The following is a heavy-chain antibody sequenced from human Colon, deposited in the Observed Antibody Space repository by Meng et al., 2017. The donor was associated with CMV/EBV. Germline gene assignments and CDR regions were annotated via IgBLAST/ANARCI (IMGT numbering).Heavy chain of an antibody. CDR2: MSSSGSTI. CDR3: AGRKYFYDTSGTGEY. Sequence: TWAASGFTFSSYEMNWVRQAPGKGLEWVSYMSSSGSTIYYADSVKGRFTISRDNAKNSLYLQMNSLRAEDTAVYYCAGRKYFYDTSGTGEYWGQGTLVTVSS. CDR1: GFTFSSYE. V-gene: IGHV3-48*03. D-gene: IGHD3-22*01. J-gene: IGHJ4*02.